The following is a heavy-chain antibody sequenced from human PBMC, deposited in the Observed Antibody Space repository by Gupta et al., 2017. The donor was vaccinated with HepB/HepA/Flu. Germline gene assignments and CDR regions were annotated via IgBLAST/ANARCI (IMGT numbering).Heavy chain of an antibody. D-gene: IGHD3-3*01. V-gene: IGHV1-18*01. CDR1: GYPFTSYG. CDR2: SSAYNGNT. J-gene: IGHJ4*02. Sequence: QVQLVQSGAEVTKPGASVKVSCKASGYPFTSYGISWLRQAPGKGLEWMGWSSAYNGNTNYAQKLQGRVTMTTDTSTSTAYMELRSLRSDDTAVYYCARGSGYTIFGVVTKDYYFDYWGQGTLVTVSS. CDR3: ARGSGYTIFGVVTKDYYFDY.